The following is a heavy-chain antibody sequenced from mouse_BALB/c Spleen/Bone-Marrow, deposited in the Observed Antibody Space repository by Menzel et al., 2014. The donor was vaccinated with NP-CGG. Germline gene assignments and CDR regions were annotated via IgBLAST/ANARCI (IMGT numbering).Heavy chain of an antibody. CDR2: IWAGGST. CDR1: GFSLTSYD. D-gene: IGHD2-14*01. CDR3: ARVGYRYDGYAMDY. Sequence: QVQLKESGPGLVAPSQSLSITCTVSGFSLTSYDVHWVRQPPGKGLEWLGVIWAGGSTNYNSALMSRLSISKDNSKSQVFLKMNSLQTDDTAMYYCARVGYRYDGYAMDYWGQGTSVTVSS. J-gene: IGHJ4*01. V-gene: IGHV2-9*02.